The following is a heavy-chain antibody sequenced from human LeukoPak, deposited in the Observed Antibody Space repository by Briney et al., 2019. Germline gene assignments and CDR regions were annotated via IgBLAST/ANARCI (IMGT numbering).Heavy chain of an antibody. CDR3: ARRQGTTLSFDY. CDR1: GYTFTSYG. D-gene: IGHD1-1*01. V-gene: IGHV1-18*01. J-gene: IGHJ4*02. Sequence: ASVKVSCKATGYTFTSYGFSWVRQAPGQGLEWMGWINAYNGNTNYAQKLQGRVTMTTDTSTSTAYMELRSLRFDDTAVYYCARRQGTTLSFDYWGQGTLVTVSS. CDR2: INAYNGNT.